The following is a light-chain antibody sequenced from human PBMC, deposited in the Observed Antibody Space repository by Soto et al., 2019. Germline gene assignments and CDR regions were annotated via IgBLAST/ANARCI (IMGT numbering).Light chain of an antibody. V-gene: IGKV1-6*01. J-gene: IGKJ2*01. CDR3: LQDYNSPPT. CDR2: GAS. CDR1: QGIRSD. Sequence: AIQMTQSPSSLSASVGDRVTITCRASQGIRSDLGWYQQKPGIAPKLLIYGASTLQSGVPSRFGGSGSGTDFTLTISSLQPEDFATYYCLQDYNSPPTFGQGTKLEIK.